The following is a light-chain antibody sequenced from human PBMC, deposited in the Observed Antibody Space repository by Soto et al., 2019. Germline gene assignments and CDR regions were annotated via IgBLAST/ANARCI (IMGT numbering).Light chain of an antibody. V-gene: IGKV3-15*01. J-gene: IGKJ2*01. CDR3: QQYNKWPPLT. Sequence: EIVMTQSPATLSVSPGENATLSCRASQSVSNNLAWYQQKPGQAPRLLIYGASTRATGLPARFRGSGSGTEFTLSISSLQSEDSAVYYCQQYNKWPPLTFGQGTKVDIK. CDR2: GAS. CDR1: QSVSNN.